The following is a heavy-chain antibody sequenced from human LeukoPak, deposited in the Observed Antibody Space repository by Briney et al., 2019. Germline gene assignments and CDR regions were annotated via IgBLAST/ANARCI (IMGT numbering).Heavy chain of an antibody. CDR3: ARGRSSPGY. V-gene: IGHV4-39*07. CDR1: GGSISSGSYY. Sequence: SETLSLTCTVSGGSISSGSYYWSWIRQPPGKGLEWIGEINHSGSTNYNPSLKSRVTISVDTSKNQFSLKLSSVTAADTAVYYCARGRSSPGYWGQGTLVTVSS. D-gene: IGHD6-13*01. J-gene: IGHJ4*02. CDR2: INHSGST.